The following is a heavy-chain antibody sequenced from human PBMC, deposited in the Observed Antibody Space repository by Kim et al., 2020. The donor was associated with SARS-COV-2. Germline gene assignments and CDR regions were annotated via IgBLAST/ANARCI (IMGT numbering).Heavy chain of an antibody. Sequence: SETLSLTCAIYGGSFSGYYWSWIRQPPGKGLEWIGEINHSEDSNYNPSLKSRLTISVDKSKNHFSLSLRSVTAADTAVYYCARGDTGQQLVFVYWGQGTLVTVSS. V-gene: IGHV4-34*01. CDR2: INHSEDS. CDR1: GGSFSGYY. D-gene: IGHD6-13*01. J-gene: IGHJ4*02. CDR3: ARGDTGQQLVFVY.